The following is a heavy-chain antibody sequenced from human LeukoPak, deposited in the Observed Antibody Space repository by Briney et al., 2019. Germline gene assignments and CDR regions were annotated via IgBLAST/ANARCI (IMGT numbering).Heavy chain of an antibody. J-gene: IGHJ4*02. CDR1: GGSFSGYY. Sequence: SETLSLTCAVYGGSFSGYYWSWIRQPPGKGLEWIGEINHSESTNYNPSLKSRVTISVDTSKNQFSLKLSSVTAADTAVYYCATIPSSGWPAFDYWGQGTLVTVSS. CDR2: INHSEST. D-gene: IGHD6-19*01. CDR3: ATIPSSGWPAFDY. V-gene: IGHV4-34*01.